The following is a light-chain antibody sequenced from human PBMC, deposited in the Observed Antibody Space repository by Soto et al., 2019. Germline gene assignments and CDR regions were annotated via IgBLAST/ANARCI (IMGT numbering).Light chain of an antibody. CDR2: GAF. CDR3: QQYNDWPLT. J-gene: IGKJ1*01. V-gene: IGKV3-15*01. Sequence: EIVITPSPVTLSVSPGVSATLSCRASQSVSSNLAWYQQKPGQAPSLLIYGAFTRATGIPARFSGTGSGTEFTLTISSLQSEDFALYYCQQYNDWPLTFGQGTKVDIK. CDR1: QSVSSN.